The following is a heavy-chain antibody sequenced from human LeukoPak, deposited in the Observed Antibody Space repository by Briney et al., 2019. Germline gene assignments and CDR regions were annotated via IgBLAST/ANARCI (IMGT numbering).Heavy chain of an antibody. Sequence: GASVKFSSKASGYTITGYYIRWVRRAPGQGPEGMGWINPNTGGTNYAPKFQGRVTMTRGTSISAVYMDLRSLRSDDTAVYYCARDTTEDWFDPWGQGTLVTVSS. V-gene: IGHV1-2*02. J-gene: IGHJ5*02. CDR1: GYTITGYY. D-gene: IGHD1-14*01. CDR3: ARDTTEDWFDP. CDR2: INPNTGGT.